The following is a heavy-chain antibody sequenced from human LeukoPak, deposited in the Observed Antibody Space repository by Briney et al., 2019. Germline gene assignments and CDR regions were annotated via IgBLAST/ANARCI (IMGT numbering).Heavy chain of an antibody. J-gene: IGHJ1*01. CDR2: MSSGGST. CDR1: AASISSSY. CDR3: ARDQTHYVSSGYYYVTYLQH. V-gene: IGHV4-4*07. D-gene: IGHD3-22*01. Sequence: SETLSLTCTVSAASISSSYCTWIRQSAGEGLEWIGRMSSGGSTTYNPSFKGRVTMSLDTSKRQFSLNLSSVTAADTAVYFCARDQTHYVSSGYYYVTYLQHWGQGILVTVSS.